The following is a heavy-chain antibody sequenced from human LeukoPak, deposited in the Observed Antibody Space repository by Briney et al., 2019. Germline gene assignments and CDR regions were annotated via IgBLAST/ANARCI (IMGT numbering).Heavy chain of an antibody. CDR1: GFALSNYA. CDR2: ISGSGGST. J-gene: IGHJ4*02. V-gene: IGHV3-23*01. Sequence: GGSLRLSCAASGFALSNYAMNWVRQAPGKGLEWVSGISGSGGSTYHGDSVKGRFTISRDNSENKVHLQMNSLRAEDTAVYYCAKGRFTVTVPYYFDYWGQGTLVTVSS. D-gene: IGHD4-17*01. CDR3: AKGRFTVTVPYYFDY.